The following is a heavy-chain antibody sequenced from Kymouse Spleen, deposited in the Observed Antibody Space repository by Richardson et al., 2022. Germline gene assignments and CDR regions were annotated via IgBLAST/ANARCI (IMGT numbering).Heavy chain of an antibody. CDR1: GFTFSGSA. V-gene: IGHV3-73*02. CDR2: IRSKANSYAT. Sequence: EVQLVESGGGLVQPGGSLKLSCAASGFTFSGSAMHWVRQASGKGLEWVGRIRSKANSYATAYAASVKGRFTISRDDSKNTAYLQMNSLKTEDTAVYYCTRRELTGDRDYFDYWGQGTLVTVSS. CDR3: TRRELTGDRDYFDY. D-gene: IGHD7-27*02. J-gene: IGHJ4*02.